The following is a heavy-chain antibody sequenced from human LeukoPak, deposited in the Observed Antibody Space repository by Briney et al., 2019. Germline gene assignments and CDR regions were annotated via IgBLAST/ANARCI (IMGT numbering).Heavy chain of an antibody. V-gene: IGHV3-23*01. D-gene: IGHD4-17*01. J-gene: IGHJ4*02. CDR1: GFTFNNYA. CDR3: ARDYADYVGYFFFDY. CDR2: ISGGGETT. Sequence: PGGSLRLSCAASGFTFNNYAMNWVRQAPGKGREWVSSISGGGETTYYADSAKGRFTISRDNTQTTLYLQMNSLRAEDTAVYYCARDYADYVGYFFFDYWGQGTLVTVSS.